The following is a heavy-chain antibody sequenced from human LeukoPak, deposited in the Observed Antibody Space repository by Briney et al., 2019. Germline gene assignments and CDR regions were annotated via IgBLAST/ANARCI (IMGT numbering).Heavy chain of an antibody. Sequence: PGGSLRLSCAASGFTFRSYAMSWVRQAPGKGLEWVSFISGSGGSTYYTDSVKGRFTISRDNSKNTLYLQMNSLRAEDTAVYYCAKDRGGSYLESFDYWGQGTLVTVSS. CDR1: GFTFRSYA. CDR3: AKDRGGSYLESFDY. J-gene: IGHJ4*02. V-gene: IGHV3-23*01. CDR2: ISGSGGST. D-gene: IGHD1-26*01.